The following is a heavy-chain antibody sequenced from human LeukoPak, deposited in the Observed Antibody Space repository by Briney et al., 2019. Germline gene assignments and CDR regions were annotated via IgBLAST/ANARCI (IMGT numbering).Heavy chain of an antibody. D-gene: IGHD6-13*01. CDR2: INPNSGGT. CDR3: ASLTVSPIAGAGPHPYYYYYGMDV. V-gene: IGHV1-2*02. CDR1: GYTFTGYY. J-gene: IGHJ6*02. Sequence: ASVKVSCKASGYTFTGYYMHWVRQAPGQGLEWMGWINPNSGGTNYAQKFQGRVTMTRDTSISTAYMELSRLRSDDTAVYYCASLTVSPIAGAGPHPYYYYYGMDVWGQGTTVTVSS.